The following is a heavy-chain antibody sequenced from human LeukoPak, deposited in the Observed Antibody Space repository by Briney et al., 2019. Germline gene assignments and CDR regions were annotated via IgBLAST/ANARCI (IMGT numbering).Heavy chain of an antibody. CDR2: IYYSGST. CDR3: ARHDGPRVYCEFDP. J-gene: IGHJ5*02. D-gene: IGHD2-15*01. Sequence: SETLSLTCTVSGGSISSSSDYWGWIRQPPGKGLEWIGSIYYSGSTYNNPSLKSRVTISVDTSKDQFSLKLSSVTAADTAVYYCARHDGPRVYCEFDPWGQGTLVTVSS. CDR1: GGSISSSSDY. V-gene: IGHV4-39*01.